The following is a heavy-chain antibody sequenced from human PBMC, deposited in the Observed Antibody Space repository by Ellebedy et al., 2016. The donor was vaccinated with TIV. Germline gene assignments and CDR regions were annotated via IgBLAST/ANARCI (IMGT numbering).Heavy chain of an antibody. CDR2: INPSGGST. CDR3: ARGDTAMVNTFDY. V-gene: IGHV1-46*01. Sequence: AASVKVSCKASGYTFTSYYMHWVRQAPGQGLEWMGIINPSGGSTSYAQKFQGRVTITADKSTSTAYMELSSLRSEDTAVYYCARGDTAMVNTFDYWGQGTLVTVSS. CDR1: GYTFTSYY. D-gene: IGHD5-18*01. J-gene: IGHJ4*02.